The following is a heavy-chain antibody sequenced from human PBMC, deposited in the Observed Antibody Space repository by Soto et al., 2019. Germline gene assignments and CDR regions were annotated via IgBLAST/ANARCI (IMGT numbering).Heavy chain of an antibody. D-gene: IGHD6-19*01. CDR3: ARLDGGSSGD. CDR1: VGSISSSSYY. J-gene: IGHJ4*02. V-gene: IGHV4-39*01. CDR2: IYHSGST. Sequence: QLQLQESGPGLVKPSETLSLTCTVSVGSISSSSYYWGWIRQPPGKGLEWIGSIYHSGSTYYNPSLKSRVTISVDTSKNQFSLKLSSVTAADTAVYYCARLDGGSSGDWGQGTLVTVSS.